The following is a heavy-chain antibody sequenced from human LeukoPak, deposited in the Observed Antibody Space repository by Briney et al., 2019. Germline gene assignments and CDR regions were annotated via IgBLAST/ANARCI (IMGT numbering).Heavy chain of an antibody. CDR2: IHYSGST. CDR1: GGSISSYY. Sequence: SETLSLTCTVSGGSISSYYWSWIRQPPGKGLEWPPGKGLEWIGYIHYSGSTNYNPSLKSRVTISVDTSKNQFSLKLSSVTAADTAVYYCARHKSGGSYPLDYWGQGTLVTVSS. V-gene: IGHV4-59*08. CDR3: ARHKSGGSYPLDY. D-gene: IGHD1-26*01. J-gene: IGHJ4*02.